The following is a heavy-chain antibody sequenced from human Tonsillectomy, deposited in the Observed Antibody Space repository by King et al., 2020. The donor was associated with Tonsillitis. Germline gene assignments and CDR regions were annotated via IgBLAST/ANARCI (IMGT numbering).Heavy chain of an antibody. V-gene: IGHV1-18*01. Sequence: QLVQSGAEVKKPGASVKISCKASGYTFTSYGISWVRQAPGQGLEWRGWISAYTGNTNTAQKLQGRVTRTTDTSTNTPYMELRSLRSEDTAVYYCARDYCSSTSCYYYYMDVWGKGTTVTVSS. CDR1: GYTFTSYG. J-gene: IGHJ6*03. CDR3: ARDYCSSTSCYYYYMDV. D-gene: IGHD2-2*01. CDR2: ISAYTGNT.